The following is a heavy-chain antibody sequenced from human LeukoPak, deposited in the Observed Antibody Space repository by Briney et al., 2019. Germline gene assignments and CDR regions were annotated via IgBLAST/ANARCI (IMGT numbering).Heavy chain of an antibody. J-gene: IGHJ5*02. Sequence: SETLSLTCTVSGDSISTYNYYWGWIRQPPGKGLDWIGSMHYTGSIYYSPSLKTRFTISGDTSKTQLTLRLSSVTAAESAVYYCARRNYYGSWTYNPWGQGTLVTVSS. CDR3: ARRNYYGSWTYNP. D-gene: IGHD3-10*01. CDR1: GDSISTYNYY. V-gene: IGHV4-39*01. CDR2: MHYTGSI.